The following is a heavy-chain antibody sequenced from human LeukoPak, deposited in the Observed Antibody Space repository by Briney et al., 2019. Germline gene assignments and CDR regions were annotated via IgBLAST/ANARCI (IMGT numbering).Heavy chain of an antibody. Sequence: GGSLRLSCAASGFTFSSYSMNWVRQAPGKGLEWVSSISSSSTYIHYADSVKGRFTISRDNAKNSLYLQMNSLRAEDTAVYYCAELGITMIGGVWGKGTTVTISS. J-gene: IGHJ6*04. D-gene: IGHD3-10*02. CDR1: GFTFSSYS. CDR2: ISSSSTYI. V-gene: IGHV3-21*01. CDR3: AELGITMIGGV.